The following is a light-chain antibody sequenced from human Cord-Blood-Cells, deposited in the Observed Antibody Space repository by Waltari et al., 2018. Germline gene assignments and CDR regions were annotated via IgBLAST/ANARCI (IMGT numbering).Light chain of an antibody. CDR3: QQYGSSPFT. CDR2: GPS. Sequence: EIVLTQSTGTLSLSPGERATLSGRASQSVSSSYLAWYQQKPGQGPRLLIYGPSSRATGIADRFSGSGSGTDFTLTISRLEPEDFAVYDCQQYGSSPFTFGPGTKVDIK. V-gene: IGKV3-20*01. CDR1: QSVSSSY. J-gene: IGKJ3*01.